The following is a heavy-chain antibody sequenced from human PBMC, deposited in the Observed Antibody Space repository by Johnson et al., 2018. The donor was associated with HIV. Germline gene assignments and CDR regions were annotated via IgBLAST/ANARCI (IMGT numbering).Heavy chain of an antibody. D-gene: IGHD1-14*01. CDR1: GFTFTTYG. CDR2: FNWTGGST. J-gene: IGHJ3*02. Sequence: MLLVESGGGVVQPGGSLRLSCAASGFTFTTYGMHWARQAPGTGLECVFGFNWTGGSTRYAASVTVRFTISRDNAKNSLYLQMNSLRAEDTALYYCAREGQEPPVQKDAFDIWGQVTMVTVSS. V-gene: IGHV3-20*04. CDR3: AREGQEPPVQKDAFDI.